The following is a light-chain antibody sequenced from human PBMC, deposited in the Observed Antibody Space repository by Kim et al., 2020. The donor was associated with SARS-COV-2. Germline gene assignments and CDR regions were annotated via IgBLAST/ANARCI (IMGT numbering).Light chain of an antibody. J-gene: IGLJ1*01. CDR3: TSYTTTDTYV. V-gene: IGLV2-14*03. Sequence: QSALTQPASVSGSPGQSITISCTETGSDIDYYNYVSWYQHHPGKAPELIIFDVSKRPSRISHRFSGSKSGDTASLTISGLQAEDEADYYCTSYTTTDTYVFGSGTKVTVL. CDR1: GSDIDYYNY. CDR2: DVS.